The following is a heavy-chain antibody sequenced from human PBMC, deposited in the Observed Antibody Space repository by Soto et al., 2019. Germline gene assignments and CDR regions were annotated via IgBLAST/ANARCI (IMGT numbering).Heavy chain of an antibody. D-gene: IGHD6-19*01. CDR3: AREKLGFSSGWYYFDY. Sequence: EVQLVESGGGLVQPGGSLRLSCAASGFTFSSYWMSWVRQAPGKGLEWVANIKQDGSEKYYMDSVKGRFTISRDNTKNSLYLHMNSLRAEDTAVYYCAREKLGFSSGWYYFDYWGQGTLFTVSS. CDR2: IKQDGSEK. J-gene: IGHJ4*02. V-gene: IGHV3-7*05. CDR1: GFTFSSYW.